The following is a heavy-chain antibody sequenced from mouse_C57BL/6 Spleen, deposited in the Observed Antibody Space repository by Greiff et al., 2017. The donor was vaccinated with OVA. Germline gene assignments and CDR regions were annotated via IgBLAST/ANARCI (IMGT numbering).Heavy chain of an antibody. Sequence: QVQLKQSGPELVKPGASVKISCKASGYTFTDYYINWVKQRPGQGLEWIGWIFPGSGSTYYNEKFKGKATLTVDKSSSTAYMLLSSLTSEDSAVYFCARHYDYDGRRAWFAYWGQGTLVTVSA. V-gene: IGHV1-75*01. D-gene: IGHD2-4*01. CDR1: GYTFTDYY. CDR3: ARHYDYDGRRAWFAY. CDR2: IFPGSGST. J-gene: IGHJ3*01.